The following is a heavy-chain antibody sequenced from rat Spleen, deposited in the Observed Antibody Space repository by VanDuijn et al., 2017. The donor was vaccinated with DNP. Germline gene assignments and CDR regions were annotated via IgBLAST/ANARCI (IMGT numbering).Heavy chain of an antibody. CDR2: MWSGGST. D-gene: IGHD2-3*01. J-gene: IGHJ2*01. V-gene: IGHV2-1*01. CDR3: ARDWGSGYYLDY. Sequence: QVQLKESGPGLVQPSQTLSLTCTVSGFSLTTNSVHWVRQPPGKGLEWVGAMWSGGSTDYNSTLKSRLSISRDTSKSQVFLKMNSLQTEDTAIYFCARDWGSGYYLDYWGQGVMVTVSS. CDR1: GFSLTTNS.